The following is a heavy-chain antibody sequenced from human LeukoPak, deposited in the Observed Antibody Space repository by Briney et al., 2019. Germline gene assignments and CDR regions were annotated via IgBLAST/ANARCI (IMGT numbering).Heavy chain of an antibody. J-gene: IGHJ4*02. CDR1: GYTFTDYY. CDR2: INPNSGGT. Sequence: ASVKVSCKVSGYTFTDYYMHWVRQAPGQGLERMGWINPNSGGTNYAQKFQGRVTMTRDTSISTAYMELSRLRSDDTAVYYCASWDYYDSSGYIPYYFDYWGQGTLVTVSS. V-gene: IGHV1-2*02. D-gene: IGHD3-22*01. CDR3: ASWDYYDSSGYIPYYFDY.